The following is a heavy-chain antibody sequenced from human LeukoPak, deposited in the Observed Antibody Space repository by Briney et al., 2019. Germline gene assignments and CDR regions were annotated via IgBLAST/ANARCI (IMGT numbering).Heavy chain of an antibody. J-gene: IGHJ5*02. CDR2: IYPGDPDI. CDR3: ARQAGRSSLIGGGFDP. V-gene: IGHV5-51*01. Sequence: GESLKISCTGSGYSFTNYWIGWVRQMPGKGLEWIGIIYPGDPDIRYSPSFQGQVTISADTSTGTAFLQWSSLKASDSAMYYCARQAGRSSLIGGGFDPWGQGTLVTVSS. CDR1: GYSFTNYW. D-gene: IGHD3-16*01.